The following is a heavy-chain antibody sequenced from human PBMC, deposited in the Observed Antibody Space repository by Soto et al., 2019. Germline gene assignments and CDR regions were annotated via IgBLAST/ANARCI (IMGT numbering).Heavy chain of an antibody. J-gene: IGHJ5*02. D-gene: IGHD2-15*01. CDR2: ISAYNGNT. CDR1: GYTFTSYG. Sequence: ASVKVSCKASGYTFTSYGISWVRQAPGQGLEWMGWISAYNGNTNYAQKLQGRVTMTTDTSTSTAYMELRSLRSDDTAVYYCARDIVVVVAATGNNWFDPWGQGTLVTVSS. V-gene: IGHV1-18*04. CDR3: ARDIVVVVAATGNNWFDP.